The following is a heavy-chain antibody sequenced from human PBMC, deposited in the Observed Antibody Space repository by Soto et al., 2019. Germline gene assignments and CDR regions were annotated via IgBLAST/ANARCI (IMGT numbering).Heavy chain of an antibody. CDR1: GFAFSNSW. CDR2: INADGSTT. V-gene: IGHV3-74*01. CDR3: ARDRGYAFDM. J-gene: IGHJ3*02. Sequence: EMQLVESGGGLVQPGGSLRLSCAASGFAFSNSWMHWVRQVPGKGLVWASHINADGSTTSNADSVKGRFTIFRDNAQSTLYVQMNSLRAEDTGVYYCARDRGYAFDMWGQGTMVTVSS.